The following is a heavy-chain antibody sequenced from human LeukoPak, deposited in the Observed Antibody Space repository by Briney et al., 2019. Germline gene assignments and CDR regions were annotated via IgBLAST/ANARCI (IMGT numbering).Heavy chain of an antibody. Sequence: SETLSLTCTVSGGSISSYYWSWIRQPPGKGLEWIGYIYYSGSTNYNPSLKSRVTISVDTSKNQFSLKLSSVTAADTAVYYCARADGDVVVPAAMGWFDPWGQGTLVTVSS. CDR3: ARADGDVVVPAAMGWFDP. CDR1: GGSISSYY. CDR2: IYYSGST. D-gene: IGHD2-2*01. J-gene: IGHJ5*02. V-gene: IGHV4-59*01.